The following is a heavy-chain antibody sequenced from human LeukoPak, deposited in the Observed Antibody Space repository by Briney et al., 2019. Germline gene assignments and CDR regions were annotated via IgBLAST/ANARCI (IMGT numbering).Heavy chain of an antibody. CDR3: AITVGATEDC. Sequence: SETLSLTCTVSGGSISSSSHSWGRIRQPPGKGLEWTGSIYYTGRTYYNPSLKSRVTISVDTFKNQFSLKLSSVTAADTAVYYCAITVGATEDCWGQGTLVTVSS. D-gene: IGHD1-26*01. CDR2: IYYTGRT. J-gene: IGHJ4*02. CDR1: GGSISSSSHS. V-gene: IGHV4-39*01.